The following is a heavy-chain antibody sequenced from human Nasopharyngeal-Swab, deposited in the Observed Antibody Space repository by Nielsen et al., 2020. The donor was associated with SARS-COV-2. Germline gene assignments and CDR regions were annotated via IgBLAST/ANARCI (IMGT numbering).Heavy chain of an antibody. CDR2: TYYRYKWYN. Sequence: SQTLSLTCAISGDSVSSSSAAWNWIRQTQSRGLEWMGRTYYRYKWYNDYAVSVKSRITINPDTSKNQFSLHLNSVTPEDTAVYYCARARGAYGDYYYYYYTDVWGKGTTVTVSS. V-gene: IGHV6-1*01. CDR1: GDSVSSSSAA. CDR3: ARARGAYGDYYYYYYTDV. D-gene: IGHD4-17*01. J-gene: IGHJ6*03.